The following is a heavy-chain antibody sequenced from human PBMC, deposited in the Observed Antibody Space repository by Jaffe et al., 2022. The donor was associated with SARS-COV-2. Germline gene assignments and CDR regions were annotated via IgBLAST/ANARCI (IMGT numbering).Heavy chain of an antibody. D-gene: IGHD6-19*01. V-gene: IGHV3-33*01. CDR1: GFTFSSYG. Sequence: QVQLVESGGGVVQPGRSLRLSCAASGFTFSSYGMHWVRQAPGKGLEWVAVIWYDGSNKYYADSVKGRFTISRDNSKNTLYLQMNSLRAEDTAVYYCARDWARKGLGYFDYWGQGTLVTVSS. CDR3: ARDWARKGLGYFDY. CDR2: IWYDGSNK. J-gene: IGHJ4*02.